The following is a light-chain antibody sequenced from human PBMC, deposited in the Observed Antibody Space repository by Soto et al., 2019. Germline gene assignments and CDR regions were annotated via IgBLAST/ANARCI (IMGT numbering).Light chain of an antibody. CDR3: CSHSSSNSFV. V-gene: IGLV2-18*02. J-gene: IGLJ1*01. Sequence: QSALTQPPSVSGSPGQSVTISCTGTSSDVGAYNRVSWYQQSPGTAPKLMIYEVSDRPSGVPDRFSGSKSGNTASLPISGLQAEDEADYYCCSHSSSNSFVFGTGTKVTVL. CDR1: SSDVGAYNR. CDR2: EVS.